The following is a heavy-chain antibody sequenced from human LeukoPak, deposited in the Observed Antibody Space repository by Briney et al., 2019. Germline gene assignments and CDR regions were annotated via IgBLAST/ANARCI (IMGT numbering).Heavy chain of an antibody. CDR1: GFTFSSYS. Sequence: GGSLRLSCAGSGFTFSSYSMNWVRQAPGKGLEWVSSISSSSSDIYYADSVKGRFTISRDNAKNSLYLQMNSLRAEDTAVYYCARTCGGDCYSAFDIWGXXTMVTVSS. J-gene: IGHJ3*02. D-gene: IGHD2-21*01. CDR2: ISSSSSDI. CDR3: ARTCGGDCYSAFDI. V-gene: IGHV3-21*01.